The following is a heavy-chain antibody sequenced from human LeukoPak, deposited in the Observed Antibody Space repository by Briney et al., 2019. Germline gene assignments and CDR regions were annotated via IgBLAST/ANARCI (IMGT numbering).Heavy chain of an antibody. D-gene: IGHD2-2*01. CDR3: AKDGYYCSSTSCYAFDI. J-gene: IGHJ3*02. CDR2: IYSGGST. CDR1: GFTVSSNY. Sequence: GGSLRLSCAASGFTVSSNYMSWVRQAPGKGLEWVSVIYSGGSTYYADSVKGRFTISRDNSKNTLYLQMNSLRAEDTAVYYCAKDGYYCSSTSCYAFDIWGQGTMVTVSS. V-gene: IGHV3-53*01.